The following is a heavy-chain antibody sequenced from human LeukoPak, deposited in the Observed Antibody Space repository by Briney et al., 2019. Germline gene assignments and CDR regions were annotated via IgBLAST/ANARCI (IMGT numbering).Heavy chain of an antibody. CDR3: AKVSMSYYGSGSYTRYNWFDP. CDR1: GFTFSSYG. V-gene: IGHV3-30*02. J-gene: IGHJ5*02. CDR2: IRYDGSNK. Sequence: GGSLRLSCAASGFTFSSYGMHWVRQAPGKGLEWVAFIRYDGSNKCYADSVKGRFTISRDNSKNTLYLQMNSLRAEDTAVYYCAKVSMSYYGSGSYTRYNWFDPWGQGTLVTVSS. D-gene: IGHD3-10*01.